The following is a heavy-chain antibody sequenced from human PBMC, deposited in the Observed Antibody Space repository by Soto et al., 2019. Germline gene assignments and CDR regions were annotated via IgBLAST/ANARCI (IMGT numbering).Heavy chain of an antibody. D-gene: IGHD6-13*01. Sequence: EVQLVESGGGLVKPGGSLRLSCAASGFTFSSYSMNWVRQAPGKGLEWVSSISSSSSYIYYADSLKGRFTISRDNAKNSLYLQMNSLRAEDTAVYYCARDRVAAAGTGPIYYYYGMDVWGQGTTVTVSS. J-gene: IGHJ6*02. V-gene: IGHV3-21*01. CDR1: GFTFSSYS. CDR2: ISSSSSYI. CDR3: ARDRVAAAGTGPIYYYYGMDV.